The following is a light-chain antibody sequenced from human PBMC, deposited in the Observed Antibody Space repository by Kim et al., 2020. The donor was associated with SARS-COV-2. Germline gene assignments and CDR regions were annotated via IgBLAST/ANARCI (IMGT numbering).Light chain of an antibody. J-gene: IGLJ1*01. CDR1: SIRRYY. Sequence: ALGQTVRITCQGDSIRRYYASWYQQRPGQGPVLVIYAKDNRPSGIPDRFSGSSAGNIASLTITGAQAEDEADYYCNSRDNSGASYVFGTGTKVTVL. CDR3: NSRDNSGASYV. V-gene: IGLV3-19*01. CDR2: AKD.